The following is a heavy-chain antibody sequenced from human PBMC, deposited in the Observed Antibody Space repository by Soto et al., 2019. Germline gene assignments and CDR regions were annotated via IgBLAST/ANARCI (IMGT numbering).Heavy chain of an antibody. D-gene: IGHD1-26*01. V-gene: IGHV3-23*01. CDR3: ARDPSHSYYTLFYYFDY. Sequence: EVQLLESRGGLVQPGGSLRLSCAASGFTFSTYAMSWVRQAPGKGLEWVSAISGSGSNTYYADSVKGRFTISRDDSKSTLYLQMNSLRAEDTAVYYCARDPSHSYYTLFYYFDYWGQGTLVTVSS. J-gene: IGHJ4*02. CDR2: ISGSGSNT. CDR1: GFTFSTYA.